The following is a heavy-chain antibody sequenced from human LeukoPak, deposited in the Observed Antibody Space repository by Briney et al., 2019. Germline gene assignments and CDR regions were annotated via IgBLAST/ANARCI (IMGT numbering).Heavy chain of an antibody. V-gene: IGHV3-21*01. CDR3: GRSSGWYHRGPDYYYYYMDV. CDR1: GFAFSSHS. Sequence: GGSLRLSCAASGFAFSSHSMNWVRQAPGKGLEWVSSISSSSSYIYYADSVKGRFTISRDNAKNSLYLQMNSLRAEDTAIYYCGRSSGWYHRGPDYYYYYMDVWGKGTTVTVS. J-gene: IGHJ6*03. CDR2: ISSSSSYI. D-gene: IGHD6-19*01.